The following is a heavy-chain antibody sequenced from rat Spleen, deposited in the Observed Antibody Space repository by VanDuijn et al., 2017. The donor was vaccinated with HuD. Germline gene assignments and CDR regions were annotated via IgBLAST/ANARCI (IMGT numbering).Heavy chain of an antibody. D-gene: IGHD1-12*02. CDR2: IWNTGGT. J-gene: IGHJ4*01. CDR3: ARDLHYYDGTYYYDYVMDA. Sequence: QVQLKESGPGLVQPSQTLSLTCTVAGFSLTSYNVHWVRQPPGKGLEWMGVIWNTGGTRYNSALKSRLSNSKDTTKSQVFLKMNSLQTEDTATYYCARDLHYYDGTYYYDYVMDAWGQGASVTVSS. V-gene: IGHV2-41*01. CDR1: GFSLTSYN.